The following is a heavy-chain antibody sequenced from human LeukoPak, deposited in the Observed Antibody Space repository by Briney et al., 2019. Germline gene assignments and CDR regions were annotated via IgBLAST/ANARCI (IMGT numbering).Heavy chain of an antibody. J-gene: IGHJ6*02. CDR1: GYTFTSYA. Sequence: VASVKVSCKASGYTFTSYAMHWVRQAPGQRLEWMGWISSANGNTKYSQKFQGRVTITRDTSASTAYMELSSLRSEDTAVYYCARDGRFIVADYYYGMDVWGQGTTVTVSS. CDR3: ARDGRFIVADYYYGMDV. D-gene: IGHD1-26*01. V-gene: IGHV1-3*04. CDR2: ISSANGNT.